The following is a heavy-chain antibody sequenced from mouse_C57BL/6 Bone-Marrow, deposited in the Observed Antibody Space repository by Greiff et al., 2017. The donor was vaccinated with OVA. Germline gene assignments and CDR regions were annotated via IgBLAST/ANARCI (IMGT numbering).Heavy chain of an antibody. V-gene: IGHV1-59*01. CDR2: IDPSDSYT. CDR3: ASRIAVVVGGDY. Sequence: QVQLQQPGAELVRPGTSVKLSCKASGYTFTSYWMHWVKQRPGQGLEWIGVIDPSDSYTNYNQKFKGKATLTVDTSSSTAYMELHSLTSEDSAVYFCASRIAVVVGGDYWGQGTTLTVSS. D-gene: IGHD1-1*01. CDR1: GYTFTSYW. J-gene: IGHJ2*01.